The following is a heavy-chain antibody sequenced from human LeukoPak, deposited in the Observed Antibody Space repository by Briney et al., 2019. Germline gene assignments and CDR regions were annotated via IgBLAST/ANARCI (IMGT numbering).Heavy chain of an antibody. J-gene: IGHJ3*02. CDR3: PRDGPRFPLVGAPSPFNI. Sequence: PSETLSLTCTVSGGSISSGSYYWSWIRQPAGKGLEWIGRIYTSGSTNYNPSLKSRVTISVDTSKNQFSLKLSSVTAADTAVYYFPRDGPRFPLVGAPSPFNIWAKGQWSPSLQ. D-gene: IGHD1-26*01. CDR1: GGSISSGSYY. V-gene: IGHV4-61*02. CDR2: IYTSGST.